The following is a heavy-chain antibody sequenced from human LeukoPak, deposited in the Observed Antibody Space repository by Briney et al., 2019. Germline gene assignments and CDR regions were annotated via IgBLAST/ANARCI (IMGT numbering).Heavy chain of an antibody. V-gene: IGHV3-23*01. CDR3: AKDNWVVTLFLFDY. CDR2: ISGSGGST. D-gene: IGHD4-23*01. Sequence: GGSLRLFCAASGLTFSSYAMSWVRQAPGKGLEWVSAISGSGGSTYYADSVKGRFTISRDNSKNTLYLQMNSLRAEDTAVYYCAKDNWVVTLFLFDYWGQGTLVTVSS. CDR1: GLTFSSYA. J-gene: IGHJ4*02.